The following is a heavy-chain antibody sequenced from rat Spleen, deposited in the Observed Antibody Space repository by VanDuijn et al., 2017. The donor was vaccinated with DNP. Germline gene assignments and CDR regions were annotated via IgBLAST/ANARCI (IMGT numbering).Heavy chain of an antibody. CDR3: AKAGGYSPWYFDY. D-gene: IGHD1-11*01. CDR2: ITNSGGNI. CDR1: GFTFSNYG. J-gene: IGHJ2*01. Sequence: EVKLVESGGGLVQPGRSLKLSCAASGFTFSNYGMAWVRQAPTKGLEWVASITNSGGNIYDRDSVKGRFTISRDNAKSTLYLQIDILRSEETATYYCAKAGGYSPWYFDYWGQGVMVTVSS. V-gene: IGHV5S11*01.